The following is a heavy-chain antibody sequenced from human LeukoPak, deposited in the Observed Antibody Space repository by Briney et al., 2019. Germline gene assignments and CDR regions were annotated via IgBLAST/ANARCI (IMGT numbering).Heavy chain of an antibody. D-gene: IGHD3-9*01. CDR3: ARDEYDVLTGYYIDY. J-gene: IGHJ4*02. V-gene: IGHV1-18*04. CDR2: ISAYNGNT. CDR1: GYTFIGYY. Sequence: ASVKVSCMPSGYTFIGYYMHWVRQAPGQGLECVGWISAYNGNTNYAHKLQGRVTMTTDTSTSTAYMELRSLRSDDTAVYYCARDEYDVLTGYYIDYWGQGTLVTVSS.